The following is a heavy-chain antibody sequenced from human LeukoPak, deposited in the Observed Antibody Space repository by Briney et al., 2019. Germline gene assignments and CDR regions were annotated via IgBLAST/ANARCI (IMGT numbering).Heavy chain of an antibody. V-gene: IGHV3-30*04. Sequence: PGGSLRPPCAASGFTFSSYAMHWLRQAPGKGLEWVAVISYDGSNKYYADSVKGRFTISRDNSKNTLYLQMNSPRAEDTTVYYCARDPRYGDHWDFYYYYMDVWGKGTTVTVSS. CDR3: ARDPRYGDHWDFYYYYMDV. D-gene: IGHD4-17*01. CDR1: GFTFSSYA. CDR2: ISYDGSNK. J-gene: IGHJ6*03.